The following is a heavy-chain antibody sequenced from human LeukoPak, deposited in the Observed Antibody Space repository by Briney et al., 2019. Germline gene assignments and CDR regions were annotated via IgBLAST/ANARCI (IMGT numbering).Heavy chain of an antibody. J-gene: IGHJ6*02. D-gene: IGHD6-13*01. CDR1: GGSINNFY. CDR2: IYHNGKT. CDR3: AGYYYYYGMDV. Sequence: SETLSLTCIVSGGSINNFYWSWIRQPPGKGLEWIGYIYHNGKTKYNPSLTSRVSISIDTSKNQFSLRLTSVTAADTAVYYCAGYYYYYGMDVWGQGTTVTVSS. V-gene: IGHV4-59*03.